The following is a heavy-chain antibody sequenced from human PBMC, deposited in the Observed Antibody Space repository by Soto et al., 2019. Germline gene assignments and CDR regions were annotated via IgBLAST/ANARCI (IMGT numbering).Heavy chain of an antibody. J-gene: IGHJ3*02. CDR3: ARVRSGWYLGAFDI. D-gene: IGHD6-19*01. CDR2: IKQDGSEK. V-gene: IGHV3-7*03. Sequence: GGSLRLSCAASGFTFSSYWMSWVRQAPGKGLEWVANIKQDGSEKYYVDSVKGRFTISRDNAKNSLYLQMNSLRAEDTAVYYCARVRSGWYLGAFDIWGQGTMVTVS. CDR1: GFTFSSYW.